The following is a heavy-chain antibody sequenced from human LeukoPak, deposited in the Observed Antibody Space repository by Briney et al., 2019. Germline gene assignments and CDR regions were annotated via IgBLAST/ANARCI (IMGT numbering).Heavy chain of an antibody. CDR1: GGSISSSSYY. D-gene: IGHD4-11*01. V-gene: IGHV4-39*07. CDR3: ARDPAVSPPFYYYYYMDV. Sequence: SETLSLTCTVSGGSISSSSYYWGWIRQPPGKGLEWIGSIYYSGSTYYNPSLKSRVTISVDTSKNQLSLKLSSVTAADTAVYYCARDPAVSPPFYYYYYMDVWGKGTTVTVSS. J-gene: IGHJ6*03. CDR2: IYYSGST.